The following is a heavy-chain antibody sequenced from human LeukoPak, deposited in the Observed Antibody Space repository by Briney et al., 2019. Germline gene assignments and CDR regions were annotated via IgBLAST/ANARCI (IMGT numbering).Heavy chain of an antibody. D-gene: IGHD6-6*01. V-gene: IGHV3-73*01. Sequence: GGSLKLSCAASGFTFSGSAMHWVRQASGRGLEWVGRIRNKANSYATAYTASVKGRFTISRDDSKNTAYLQMNSLKTEDTAVYYCTRYSSSDNWFDPWGQGTLVTVSS. J-gene: IGHJ5*02. CDR2: IRNKANSYAT. CDR3: TRYSSSDNWFDP. CDR1: GFTFSGSA.